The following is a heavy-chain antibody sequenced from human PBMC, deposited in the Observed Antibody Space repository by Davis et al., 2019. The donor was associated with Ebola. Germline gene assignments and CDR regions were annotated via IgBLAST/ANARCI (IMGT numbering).Heavy chain of an antibody. CDR1: GYTFSADY. V-gene: IGHV1-2*02. CDR3: ARDVVWHELGISTGYGGILRRFDP. D-gene: IGHD4-23*01. CDR2: INPKSGGT. Sequence: ASVKVSCKASGYTFSADYMHWVRQAPGQGLEWMGWINPKSGGTSYAQKFQGRVTMTRDTSISTAYMDLSRLRSDDTAVYYCARDVVWHELGISTGYGGILRRFDPWGQGTLVTVSS. J-gene: IGHJ5*02.